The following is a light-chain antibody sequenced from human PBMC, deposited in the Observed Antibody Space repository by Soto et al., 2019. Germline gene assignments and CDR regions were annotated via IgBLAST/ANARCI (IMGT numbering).Light chain of an antibody. Sequence: VVLTHSPGTLSFSLGERATLSFRAIERIYIAYLCWYQQKPGQVPSLLIYGAYPRATGIPDRFSGSGSGTEFTLTIRRLKSEDFAVYYCQQYNNWPPITFGHGTRLEIK. CDR3: QQYNNWPPIT. CDR2: GAY. V-gene: IGKV3-15*01. J-gene: IGKJ5*01. CDR1: ERIYIAY.